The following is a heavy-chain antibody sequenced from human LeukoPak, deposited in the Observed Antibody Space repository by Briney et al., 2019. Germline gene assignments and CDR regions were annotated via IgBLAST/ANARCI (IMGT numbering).Heavy chain of an antibody. V-gene: IGHV3-49*04. CDR2: IRSNTYGGTT. J-gene: IGHJ4*02. Sequence: GGSLRLSCAVSGFTFGDYAMSWVRQAPGKGLEWVGFIRSNTYGGTTEYAAPVKGRFTVSRDDSKSIAYLQMNSLKTEDTAVYYCTRDSGYSFDYWGQGTLVTVSS. D-gene: IGHD1-1*01. CDR1: GFTFGDYA. CDR3: TRDSGYSFDY.